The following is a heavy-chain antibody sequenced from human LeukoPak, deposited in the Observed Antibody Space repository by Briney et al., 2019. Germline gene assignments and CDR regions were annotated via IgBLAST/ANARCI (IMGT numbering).Heavy chain of an antibody. CDR2: IYTSGST. V-gene: IGHV4-61*02. CDR3: ARDRGDRNAFDI. D-gene: IGHD3-10*01. Sequence: SETLSLTCTVSGGSISSGSYYWSWIRQPAGKGLEWIGRIYTSGSTNYNPSLKSRVTISVDTSKNQFSLKLSSVTAADTAVYYCARDRGDRNAFDIWGQGTMVTVSS. CDR1: GGSISSGSYY. J-gene: IGHJ3*02.